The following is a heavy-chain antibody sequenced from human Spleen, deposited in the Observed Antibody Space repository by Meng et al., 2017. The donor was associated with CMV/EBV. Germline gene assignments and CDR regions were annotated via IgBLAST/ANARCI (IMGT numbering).Heavy chain of an antibody. J-gene: IGHJ3*02. CDR1: GFTFSSYS. CDR3: ARDDVDAFDI. V-gene: IGHV3-21*01. Sequence: SCAASGFTFSSYSMNWVRQAPGKGLEWVSSISSSSSYIYYADSVEGRFTISRDNAKNSLYLQMNSLRAEDTAVYYCARDDVDAFDIWGQGTMVTVSS. CDR2: ISSSSSYI.